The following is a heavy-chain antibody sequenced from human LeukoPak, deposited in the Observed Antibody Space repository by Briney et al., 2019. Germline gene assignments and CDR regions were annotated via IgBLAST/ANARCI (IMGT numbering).Heavy chain of an antibody. D-gene: IGHD3-22*01. V-gene: IGHV3-23*01. CDR2: STGRWEST. CDR3: ARDRPNYYGSDGHYYRRDGDY. CDR1: GCTFSIYA. J-gene: IGHJ4*02. Sequence: PGGSLRLSCAASGCTFSIYAMSWVRQAPGKGLQWVSSSTGRWESTWYVDSVKGRFTITRDNSENTLYLQMHSLRAEDTAVYYCARDRPNYYGSDGHYYRRDGDYWGRGTLVTVSS.